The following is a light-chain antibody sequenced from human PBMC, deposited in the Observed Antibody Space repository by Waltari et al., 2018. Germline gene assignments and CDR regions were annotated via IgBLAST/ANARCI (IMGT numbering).Light chain of an antibody. Sequence: QSVLTQPPSASGPPGQGVTVSCSWSTSNMGRYGLSRYQQLPGTAPTLLIHTDNQRPSGVPDRFSGSKSGTSASLAISGLQSEDEAHYYCAAWDDSLKGRVFGGGTKVTVL. CDR3: AAWDDSLKGRV. J-gene: IGLJ3*02. CDR1: TSNMGRYG. CDR2: TDN. V-gene: IGLV1-44*01.